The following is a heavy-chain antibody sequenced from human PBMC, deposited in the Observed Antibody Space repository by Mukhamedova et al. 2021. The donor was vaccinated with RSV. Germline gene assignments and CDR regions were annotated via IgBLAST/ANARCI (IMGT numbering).Heavy chain of an antibody. D-gene: IGHD6-19*01. Sequence: APGKGLEWVSAISGSGGSTYYADSVKGRFTISRDNSKNTLYLQMNSLRAEDTAVYYCAKEWEWLADYWGQGTLVTVSS. CDR2: ISGSGGST. V-gene: IGHV3-23*01. J-gene: IGHJ4*02. CDR3: AKEWEWLADY.